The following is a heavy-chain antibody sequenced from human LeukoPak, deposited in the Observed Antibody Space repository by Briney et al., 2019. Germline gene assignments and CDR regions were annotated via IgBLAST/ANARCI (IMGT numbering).Heavy chain of an antibody. CDR2: IDWDDYK. D-gene: IGHD4-11*01. CDR3: ARTITTTVAFDY. J-gene: IGHJ4*02. Sequence: SGPTLVNPTQTLTLTCTFSGFPLSASGMCVTWIRQPPGKALEWLARIDWDDYKYYSASLKTRLTISKDTSKNQVVLTMTNMDPVDTATYYCARTITTTVAFDYWGQGILVTVSS. V-gene: IGHV2-70*11. CDR1: GFPLSASGMC.